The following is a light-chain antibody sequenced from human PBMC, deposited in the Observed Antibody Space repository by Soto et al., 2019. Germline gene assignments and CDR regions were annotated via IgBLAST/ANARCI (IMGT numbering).Light chain of an antibody. CDR1: QSISSW. J-gene: IGKJ2*01. Sequence: DIQMTQSPSTLSASVGDRVTITCRASQSISSWLAWYQQKPGKAPKLLIYDASSLESGVPSRFSGSGSGTEFTLTISSLQPDDFATYYCQQYNGYPWTFGQGTKLEIK. CDR3: QQYNGYPWT. CDR2: DAS. V-gene: IGKV1-5*01.